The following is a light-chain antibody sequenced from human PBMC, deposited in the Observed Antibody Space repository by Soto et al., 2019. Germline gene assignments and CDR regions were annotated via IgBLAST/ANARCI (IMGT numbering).Light chain of an antibody. CDR1: QSISSW. Sequence: DIQMTQSPSTLSASVGDRVTITCRASQSISSWLAWYQQKPGKAPKLLIYKASSLESGVPSRFSGSGSGTEFTLTISILQPDDFATYYCQQYNSYPPFGQGTKVEIK. J-gene: IGKJ1*01. CDR3: QQYNSYPP. V-gene: IGKV1-5*03. CDR2: KAS.